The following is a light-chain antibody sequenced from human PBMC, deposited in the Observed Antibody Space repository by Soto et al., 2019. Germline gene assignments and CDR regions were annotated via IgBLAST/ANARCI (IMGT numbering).Light chain of an antibody. CDR1: QSVRSNY. J-gene: IGKJ1*01. Sequence: EIVLTQSPGTLSLSPGERATLSCRASQSVRSNYLAWYQQKPGQAPRLLIYNSSPRATVIPDRFSGSGSGTDFTLTISRLEPEDFALYYCQQYRDLPQTFGQGTQVEIK. V-gene: IGKV3-20*01. CDR2: NSS. CDR3: QQYRDLPQT.